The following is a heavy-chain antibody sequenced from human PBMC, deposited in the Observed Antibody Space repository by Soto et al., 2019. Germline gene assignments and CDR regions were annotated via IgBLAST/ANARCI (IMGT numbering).Heavy chain of an antibody. CDR1: GFTFSRYA. CDR3: AKVALVVVVNYYYMDV. CDR2: ISGTGGST. Sequence: EVQLLESGGGLVQPGGSLRLSCAASGFTFSRYAMTWVRQAPGKGLEWVSSISGTGGSTYYAESVKGRFTISRDNSTNTLYLQMNNLRAEDTALYYCAKVALVVVVNYYYMDVWGKGTTVTVSS. D-gene: IGHD2-15*01. V-gene: IGHV3-23*01. J-gene: IGHJ6*03.